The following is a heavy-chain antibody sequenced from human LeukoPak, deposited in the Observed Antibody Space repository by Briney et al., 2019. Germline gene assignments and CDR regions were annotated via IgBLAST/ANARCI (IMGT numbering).Heavy chain of an antibody. Sequence: SSETLSLTCTVSGGSISTRDYYWGWIRQPPGKGLEWIASIYYTGSTSYSPSLRSRATMSVDTSKNQFSLELSAVTAADTAFYYCARVVYYYDVSGYSFDLWGRGTLVAVSS. CDR2: IYYTGST. CDR3: ARVVYYYDVSGYSFDL. D-gene: IGHD3-22*01. CDR1: GGSISTRDYY. V-gene: IGHV4-39*01. J-gene: IGHJ2*01.